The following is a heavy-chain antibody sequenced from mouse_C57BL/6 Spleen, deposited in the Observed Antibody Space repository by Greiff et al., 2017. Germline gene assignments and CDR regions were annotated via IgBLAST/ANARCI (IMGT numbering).Heavy chain of an antibody. J-gene: IGHJ4*01. CDR1: GYAFSSYW. Sequence: VQLQQSGASVKISCKASGYAFSSYWMNWVKQRPGKGLEWIGQIYPGDGDTNYNGKFKGKATLTADKSSSTAYMQLSSLTSEDSAVYFCARGDDYDAMDYWGQGTSVTVSS. CDR2: IYPGDGDT. V-gene: IGHV1-80*01. CDR3: ARGDDYDAMDY.